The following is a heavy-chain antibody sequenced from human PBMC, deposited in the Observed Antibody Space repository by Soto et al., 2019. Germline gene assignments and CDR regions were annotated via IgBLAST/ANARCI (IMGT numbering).Heavy chain of an antibody. J-gene: IGHJ4*02. CDR3: AREAVSGRTGFDY. D-gene: IGHD6-19*01. V-gene: IGHV1-18*01. CDR1: GYTFTTYD. Sequence: ASVKVSSKASGYTFTTYDIRWVRQAPGQGLEWMGRISTYNGNTNYPQSLQGRLTMTTDTSTSTAYMELRSLRSDDTAVYYCAREAVSGRTGFDYWGQGTLVTVSS. CDR2: ISTYNGNT.